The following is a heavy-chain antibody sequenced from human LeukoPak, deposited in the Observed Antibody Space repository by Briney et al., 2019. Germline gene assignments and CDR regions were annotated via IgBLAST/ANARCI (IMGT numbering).Heavy chain of an antibody. CDR2: ISFDGSDK. D-gene: IGHD5-12*01. J-gene: IGHJ4*02. CDR1: GFTFSTYG. V-gene: IGHV3-30*18. CDR3: MKDLKGYEEV. Sequence: HTGGSLRLSCAASGFTFSTYGMHWVRQAPGKGLEWVALISFDGSDKSYGTSVKGRFTISGDNSKNTVSLRINSLRVEDTGMYYCMKDLKGYEEVWGQGTLVTVSS.